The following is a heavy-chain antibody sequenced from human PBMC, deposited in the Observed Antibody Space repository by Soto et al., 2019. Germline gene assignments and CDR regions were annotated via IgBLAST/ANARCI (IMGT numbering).Heavy chain of an antibody. Sequence: QVHLQQWGAGLLKPSETLSLTCAVYGGTFSGYYWSWIRQPPGKGLEWIGEINHSGTTNYNPSLKSRVTISMDTSKNQFSLKLSSVTAADTAVYYCASTAGIVLWFGELRYYFDFWGQGTLVTV. CDR3: ASTAGIVLWFGELRYYFDF. J-gene: IGHJ4*02. CDR1: GGTFSGYY. V-gene: IGHV4-34*01. CDR2: INHSGTT. D-gene: IGHD3-10*01.